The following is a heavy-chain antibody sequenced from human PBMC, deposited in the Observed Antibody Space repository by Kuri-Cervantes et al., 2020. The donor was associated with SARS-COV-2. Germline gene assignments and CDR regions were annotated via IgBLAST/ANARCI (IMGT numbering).Heavy chain of an antibody. CDR1: GGTLNTYS. D-gene: IGHD1-26*01. CDR2: IMPIFGTA. J-gene: IGHJ4*02. Sequence: SVKVSCKASGGTLNTYSFSWVRQAPGQGLEWMGGIMPIFGTADYAQKFQDRVTITADEPTNTAYMELSSLRSEDTAVYYCARGGSYYYFDYWGQGTLVTVSS. CDR3: ARGGSYYYFDY. V-gene: IGHV1-69*13.